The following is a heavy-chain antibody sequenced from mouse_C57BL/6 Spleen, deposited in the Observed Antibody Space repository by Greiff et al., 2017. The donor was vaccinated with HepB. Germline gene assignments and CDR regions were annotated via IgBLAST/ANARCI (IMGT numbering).Heavy chain of an antibody. CDR2: IHPNSGST. V-gene: IGHV1-64*01. CDR1: GYTFTSYW. CDR3: ARSGYGSSYFDY. D-gene: IGHD1-1*01. Sequence: QVQLQQPGAELVKPEASVKLSCKASGYTFTSYWMHWVKQRPGQGLEWIGMIHPNSGSTNYNEKFKSKATLTVDKSSSTAYMQLSSLTSEDSAVYYCARSGYGSSYFDYWGQGTTLTVSS. J-gene: IGHJ2*01.